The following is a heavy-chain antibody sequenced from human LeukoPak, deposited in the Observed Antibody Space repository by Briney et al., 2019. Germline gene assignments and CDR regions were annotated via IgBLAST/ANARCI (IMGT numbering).Heavy chain of an antibody. CDR3: SKDRAGYSGARGFDY. V-gene: IGHV3-23*01. Sequence: PGRSLRLSCAASGFTFSSYAMSWVRQAPGKGLEWVSRISDSGDITYYADSVKGRFTISRDNSKNTLYLQMNSLRAEDTAVYYCSKDRAGYSGARGFDYWGQGTLVTVSS. D-gene: IGHD5-12*01. CDR2: ISDSGDIT. CDR1: GFTFSSYA. J-gene: IGHJ4*02.